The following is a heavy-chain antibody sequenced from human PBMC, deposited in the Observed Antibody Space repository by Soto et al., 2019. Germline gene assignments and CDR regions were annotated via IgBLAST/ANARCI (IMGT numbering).Heavy chain of an antibody. Sequence: GGALRLSCAASGFIFSSYWMSWVRQAPGKGVEWVANIKQAGSEKYYVDSVKGRFTISRDDAKNSLFLQMNSLRAEDTAVYYCARMGHLDVWGKGTTVTVSS. CDR2: IKQAGSEK. CDR1: GFIFSSYW. V-gene: IGHV3-7*01. J-gene: IGHJ6*04. D-gene: IGHD3-16*01. CDR3: ARMGHLDV.